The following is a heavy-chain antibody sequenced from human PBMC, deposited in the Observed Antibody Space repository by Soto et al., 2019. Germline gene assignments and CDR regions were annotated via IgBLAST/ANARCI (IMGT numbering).Heavy chain of an antibody. CDR1: GRATRSGYG. Sequence: PSEIPAIIGAACGRATRSGYGWRWFSQSPGKGLEWIGEIYQSGCMNYTPSLKSRLTMSVDKSKTQFSLKLTSVTAADTVLYYSARVARAPDLSDPCGQGTLIT. CDR2: IYQSGCM. CDR3: ARVARAPDLSDP. J-gene: IGHJ5*02. V-gene: IGHV4-4*02.